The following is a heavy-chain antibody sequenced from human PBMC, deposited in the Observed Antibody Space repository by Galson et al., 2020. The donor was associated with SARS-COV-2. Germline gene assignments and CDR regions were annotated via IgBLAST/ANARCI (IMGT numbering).Heavy chain of an antibody. CDR3: ARLTGTFPEGAFDI. J-gene: IGHJ3*02. V-gene: IGHV3-53*04. Sequence: GGSLRLSCAASGFTVSSNYMSWVRQAPGKGLEWVSVIYSGGSTYYADSVKGRFTISRHNSKNTLYLQMNSLRAEDTAVYYCARLTGTFPEGAFDIWGQGTMVTVSS. CDR1: GFTVSSNY. D-gene: IGHD1-20*01. CDR2: IYSGGST.